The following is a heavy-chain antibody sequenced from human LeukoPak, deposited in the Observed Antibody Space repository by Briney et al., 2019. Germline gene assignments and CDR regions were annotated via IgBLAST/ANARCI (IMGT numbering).Heavy chain of an antibody. CDR3: ARGRVVVVAATGYYFDY. Sequence: ASVKVSCKASGYTFTSYDINWVRQATGQGLEWMGWMNPNSGNTGYAQKFQGRVTMTRNTSISTAYMELSSLRSEDTAVYYCARGRVVVVAATGYYFDYWGQGTLVTVSS. CDR2: MNPNSGNT. D-gene: IGHD2-15*01. CDR1: GYTFTSYD. J-gene: IGHJ4*02. V-gene: IGHV1-8*01.